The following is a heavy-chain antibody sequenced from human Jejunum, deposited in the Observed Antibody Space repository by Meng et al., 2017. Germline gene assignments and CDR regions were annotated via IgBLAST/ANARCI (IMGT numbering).Heavy chain of an antibody. V-gene: IGHV2-5*02. D-gene: IGHD4-17*01. Sequence: TLKESGPTLVTPTQTLTLTCTLSVFSFTTDGVGVGWIRQPPGKALEWLALIYWDDDTRYSPSLKHRLTITKDTSKNQVVLTMTDMDPVDTATYYCAHKREETTVNYFDYWGQGTLVTVSS. J-gene: IGHJ4*02. CDR1: VFSFTTDGVG. CDR2: IYWDDDT. CDR3: AHKREETTVNYFDY.